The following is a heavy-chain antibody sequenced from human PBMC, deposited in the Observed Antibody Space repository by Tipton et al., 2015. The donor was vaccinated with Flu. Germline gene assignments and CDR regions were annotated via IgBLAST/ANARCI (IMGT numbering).Heavy chain of an antibody. D-gene: IGHD3-22*01. J-gene: IGHJ1*01. CDR3: AGLGREERYYDTRGLLD. CDR2: IYHSGGT. Sequence: TLSLTCTVSGYSISSGYYWGWIRQPPGKGLEWIGNIYHSGGTYYNPSLKGRVTISEDTSKNQFSLKLTSVTAADTAVYYCAGLGREERYYDTRGLLDWGQGTLVAVSS. V-gene: IGHV4-38-2*02. CDR1: GYSISSGYY.